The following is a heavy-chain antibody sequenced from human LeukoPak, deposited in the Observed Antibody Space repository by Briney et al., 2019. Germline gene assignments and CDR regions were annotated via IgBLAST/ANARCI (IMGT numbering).Heavy chain of an antibody. V-gene: IGHV4-34*01. J-gene: IGHJ6*02. CDR1: GGSFSGYY. Sequence: PSETLSLTSAVYGGSFSGYYWSWIRQPPGKGLKWIGGINHSGSTNYNPSLKSRVTISVDTSRNQFSLKLSSVTAADTAVYYCARLSGFNFYYYYGMDVWGQGTTVTVSS. CDR3: ARLSGFNFYYYYGMDV. CDR2: INHSGST. D-gene: IGHD5-12*01.